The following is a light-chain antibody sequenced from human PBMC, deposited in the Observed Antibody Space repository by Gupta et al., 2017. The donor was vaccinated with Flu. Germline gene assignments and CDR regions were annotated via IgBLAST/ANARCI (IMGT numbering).Light chain of an antibody. CDR1: QGIGRY. CDR2: AAS. V-gene: IGKV1-39*01. CDR3: QQSYRTPHT. Sequence: PSSLSASVGDRVTITCRASQGIGRYLNWYQQKPGKAPNLLIYAASTLQSGVPSRFSGSGSGTDFTLTITSLQPEDFASYFCQQSYRTPHTFGQVTSLEIK. J-gene: IGKJ2*01.